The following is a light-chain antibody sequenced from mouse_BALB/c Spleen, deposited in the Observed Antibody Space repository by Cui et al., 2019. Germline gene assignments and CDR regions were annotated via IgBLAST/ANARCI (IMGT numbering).Light chain of an antibody. CDR3: QQNNEDPLT. CDR2: LAS. J-gene: IGKJ5*01. Sequence: NIVPTQSPAPLAAFLGQRATISCRASESVDSYVNSFIHWYQQKPGQPPKLLIYLASNLESGVPARFSGSGSRTDFTLTIDPVEADDAATYYCQQNNEDPLTFGAGTKLELK. V-gene: IGKV3-10*01. CDR1: ESVDSYVNSF.